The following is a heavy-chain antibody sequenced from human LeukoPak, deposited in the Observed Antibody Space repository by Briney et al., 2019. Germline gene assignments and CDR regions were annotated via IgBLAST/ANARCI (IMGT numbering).Heavy chain of an antibody. D-gene: IGHD4-17*01. CDR3: ATDPDGDYDFDY. CDR1: GFTFSNYD. J-gene: IGHJ4*02. Sequence: GGSLRLSCVTSGFTFSNYDVNWVRQAPGKGLEWVSFISIGSHTKSYADSVKGRFTISRDNAKNSLYLQMNSLSAEDTAVYYCATDPDGDYDFDYWGQGTRVTVSS. CDR2: ISIGSHTK. V-gene: IGHV3-48*01.